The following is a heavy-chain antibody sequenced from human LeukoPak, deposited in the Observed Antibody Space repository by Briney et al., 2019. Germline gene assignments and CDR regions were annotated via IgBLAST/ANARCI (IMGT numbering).Heavy chain of an antibody. Sequence: PGGSLRLSCAASGFTFSSLGMHWVRQAPGKGLEWLAIVSTDGNDKYYGDSVKGRFTISRDNSKNTLYLQMNSLRVEDTAVYYCARGFGELSGGLDYWGQGTLVTVSS. D-gene: IGHD3-16*02. V-gene: IGHV3-30*03. CDR2: VSTDGNDK. CDR1: GFTFSSLG. CDR3: ARGFGELSGGLDY. J-gene: IGHJ4*02.